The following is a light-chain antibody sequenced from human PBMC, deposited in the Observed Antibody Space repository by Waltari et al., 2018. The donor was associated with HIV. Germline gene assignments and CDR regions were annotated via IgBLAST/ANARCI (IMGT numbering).Light chain of an antibody. V-gene: IGKV1-39*01. CDR2: AAS. Sequence: DIHMTPSPPSLSASVGDRVTITCRASQSISVYLNWYQQKSGEAPRVLIYAASNLQSGVPSRFSGSGSGTDFTLTISSLQPEDFGTYYCQESFSALPFTFGPGTKVDIK. CDR3: QESFSALPFT. CDR1: QSISVY. J-gene: IGKJ3*01.